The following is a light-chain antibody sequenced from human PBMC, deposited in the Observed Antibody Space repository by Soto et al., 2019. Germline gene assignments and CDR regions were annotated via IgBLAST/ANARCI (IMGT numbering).Light chain of an antibody. CDR1: SSDIGGYNY. CDR3: SSYTSSSTSV. CDR2: EVN. V-gene: IGLV2-14*01. Sequence: QSALTQPASVSGSPGQSITLSCTGTSSDIGGYNYVSWYQQHPGEAPKLMIFEVNNRPSGVSHRFSGSKSGNTASLTISGLQAEDEADYYGSSYTSSSTSVFGGGTKLTVL. J-gene: IGLJ1*01.